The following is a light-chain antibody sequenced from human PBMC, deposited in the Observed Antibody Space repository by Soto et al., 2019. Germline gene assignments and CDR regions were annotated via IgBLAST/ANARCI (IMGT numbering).Light chain of an antibody. J-gene: IGKJ4*01. Sequence: AIQMTQSPSSLSAPVGDRVTITCRASQGIRTDLGWYQQKPGKAPNLLIYGATSLQSGVPSRFSGSGSGTDFTLTISSLQPEDFATYYCLQDYIYPLTFGGGTKVEMK. V-gene: IGKV1-6*01. CDR1: QGIRTD. CDR3: LQDYIYPLT. CDR2: GAT.